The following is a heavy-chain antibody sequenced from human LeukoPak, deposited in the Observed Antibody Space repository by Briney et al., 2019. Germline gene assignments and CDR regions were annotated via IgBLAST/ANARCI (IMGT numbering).Heavy chain of an antibody. V-gene: IGHV1-46*01. CDR3: ARGHYNYYGSGSYYNALVTPRYYYYGMDV. Sequence: GASVRVSCKASGYTFTSYYMHWVRQAPGQGLEWMGIINPSGGSTSYAQKFQGRVTMTRNTSISTAYMELSSLRSEDTAVYYCARGHYNYYGSGSYYNALVTPRYYYYGMDVWGQGTTVTVSS. J-gene: IGHJ6*02. CDR1: GYTFTSYY. CDR2: INPSGGST. D-gene: IGHD3-10*01.